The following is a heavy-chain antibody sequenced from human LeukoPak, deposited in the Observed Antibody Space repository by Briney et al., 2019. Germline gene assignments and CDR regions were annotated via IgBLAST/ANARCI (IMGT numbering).Heavy chain of an antibody. CDR2: VSVSGDGT. V-gene: IGHV3-23*01. J-gene: IGHJ6*02. Sequence: TGGSLRLSCAASGFTFSSYAMSWVRRAPGKGLEWVSSVSVSGDGTYYADSVKGRFTISRGNSKNTLYLQMNSLRAEDTALYYCAKAGITDYYYYGMDVWGQGTAVTVSS. CDR3: AKAGITDYYYYGMDV. CDR1: GFTFSSYA. D-gene: IGHD1-14*01.